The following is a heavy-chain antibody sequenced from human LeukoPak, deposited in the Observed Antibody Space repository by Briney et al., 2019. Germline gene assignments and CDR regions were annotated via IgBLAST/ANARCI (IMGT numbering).Heavy chain of an antibody. D-gene: IGHD6-19*01. Sequence: GGSLRLSCIASGFTFSSYGMHCVRQAPGKGLEWVAVISYDGSNKYYADSVKGRFTISRDNSKNTLYLQMNSLRAEDTAVYYCARQIAVAGIDYWGQGTLVTVSS. CDR1: GFTFSSYG. CDR3: ARQIAVAGIDY. V-gene: IGHV3-30*03. CDR2: ISYDGSNK. J-gene: IGHJ4*02.